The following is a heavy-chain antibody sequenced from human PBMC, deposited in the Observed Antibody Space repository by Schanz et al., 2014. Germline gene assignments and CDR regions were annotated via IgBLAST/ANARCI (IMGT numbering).Heavy chain of an antibody. Sequence: QVHLHESAPGLVKPSETLSLTCNVSCDSIRSYYWSWIRQPPGQALQWIGYIYYSGATNYNPSLKSRVTLSVDTSKTQLSLKLTPVNAAETAVYCCGRSPNQRWGWFHPWGPGSLVIVSS. CDR3: GRSPNQRWGWFHP. J-gene: IGHJ5*02. V-gene: IGHV4-59*01. CDR2: IYYSGAT. D-gene: IGHD3-16*01. CDR1: CDSIRSYY.